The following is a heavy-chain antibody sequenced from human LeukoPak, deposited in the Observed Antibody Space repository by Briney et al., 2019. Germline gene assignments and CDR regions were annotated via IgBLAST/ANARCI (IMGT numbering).Heavy chain of an antibody. D-gene: IGHD3-3*01. CDR3: ARNTYYDFWSGYPPHYYYYYMDV. V-gene: IGHV4-39*07. CDR2: IYYSGST. J-gene: IGHJ6*03. CDR1: GGSISSSSYY. Sequence: PSETLSLTCTVSGGSISSSSYYWGWIRQPPGKGLEWIGSIYYSGSTYYNPSLKSRVTISVDTSKNQFSLKLSSVTAADTAVYYCARNTYYDFWSGYPPHYYYYYMDVWGKGTTVTVSS.